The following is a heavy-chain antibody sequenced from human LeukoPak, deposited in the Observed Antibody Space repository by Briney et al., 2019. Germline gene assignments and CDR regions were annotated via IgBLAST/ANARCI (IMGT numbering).Heavy chain of an antibody. J-gene: IGHJ4*02. CDR2: IYYSGSS. CDR1: GGSISTYY. CDR3: ARGQGGNYYLNYFDY. Sequence: MTSETLSLTCTVSGGSISTYYWSWIRQPPGKGLEWIGYIYYSGSSNYNPSLKSRVTMSVDTSKNQFSLKLTSVTAADTAVYYCARGQGGNYYLNYFDYWGQGALVTVSS. V-gene: IGHV4-59*01. D-gene: IGHD1-26*01.